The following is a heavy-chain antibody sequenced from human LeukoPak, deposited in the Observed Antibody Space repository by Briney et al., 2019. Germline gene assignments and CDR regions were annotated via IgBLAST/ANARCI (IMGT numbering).Heavy chain of an antibody. CDR2: INPSGGST. D-gene: IGHD6-19*01. J-gene: IGHJ4*02. Sequence: ASVKVSCKASGYTFTSYFIHWVRQAPGQGLEWMGIINPSGGSTSYAQKFQGRVTMTRDTSTSTVYMELSSLRSEDTAVYFCASTPGISVAEPFDYWGQGTLVTVSS. CDR1: GYTFTSYF. CDR3: ASTPGISVAEPFDY. V-gene: IGHV1-46*01.